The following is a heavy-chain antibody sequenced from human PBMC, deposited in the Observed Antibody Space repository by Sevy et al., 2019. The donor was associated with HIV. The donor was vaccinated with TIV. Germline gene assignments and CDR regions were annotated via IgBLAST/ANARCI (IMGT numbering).Heavy chain of an antibody. CDR3: ARDKNHYDRSVYYDAFDI. D-gene: IGHD3-22*01. Sequence: GGSVRLSCAASGFTLSSFWMTWVRQAPGKGLEWVANIKEDGSDKNYLDSVKGRFTISRDNAKNSLYLQMNSLRAEDTAVYYCARDKNHYDRSVYYDAFDIWGQGTMVTVSS. V-gene: IGHV3-7*03. CDR2: IKEDGSDK. CDR1: GFTLSSFW. J-gene: IGHJ3*02.